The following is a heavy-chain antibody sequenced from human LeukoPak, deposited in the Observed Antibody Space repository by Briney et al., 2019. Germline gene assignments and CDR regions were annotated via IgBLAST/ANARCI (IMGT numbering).Heavy chain of an antibody. CDR3: ARDLYGDYLNWFDP. CDR2: IIPIFGTA. D-gene: IGHD4-17*01. CDR1: GGTFSSYA. V-gene: IGHV1-69*01. Sequence: GASVKVSCKASGGTFSSYAISWVRQAPGQGLEWMGGIIPIFGTANYAQKFQGRVTITADESTSTAYMELRSLRSDDTAVYYCARDLYGDYLNWFDPWGQGTLVTVSS. J-gene: IGHJ5*02.